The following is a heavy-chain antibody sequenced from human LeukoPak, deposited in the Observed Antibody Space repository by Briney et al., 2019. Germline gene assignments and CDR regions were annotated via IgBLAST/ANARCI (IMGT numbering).Heavy chain of an antibody. CDR2: INPNTDGT. D-gene: IGHD1-26*01. V-gene: IGHV1-2*02. CDR3: ARHGGAADY. J-gene: IGHJ4*02. Sequence: ASVKVSCKAPGYTFTVYYIHWVRQAPGQGLEWMGWINPNTDGTNYAQKFQGRVTMTRDASISTAYMELTRLRSDDTAVYYCARHGGAADYWGQGTLVTVSS. CDR1: GYTFTVYY.